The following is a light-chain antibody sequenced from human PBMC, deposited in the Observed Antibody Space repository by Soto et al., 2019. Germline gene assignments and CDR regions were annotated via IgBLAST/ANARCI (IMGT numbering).Light chain of an antibody. CDR2: GAS. CDR3: QQYIDWPPT. J-gene: IGKJ1*01. V-gene: IGKV3-15*01. Sequence: EIVMTQSPATLSASPGERATLSCRASQSVRSNLAWYQQKPGQAPSLLIYGASTRATGIPARFSGSGSGPEFTLSSGSLQSEDFEFYYCQQYIDWPPTFGQGTTVDTK. CDR1: QSVRSN.